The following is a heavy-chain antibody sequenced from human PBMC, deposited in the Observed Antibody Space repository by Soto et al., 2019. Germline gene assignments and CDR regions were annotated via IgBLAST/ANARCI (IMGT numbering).Heavy chain of an antibody. V-gene: IGHV4-31*03. CDR3: AGGTQLWLLKGMDV. Sequence: PSETLSLTCTVSGGSISSGGYYWSWIRQHPGKGLEWIGYIYYSGSTYYNPSLKSRVTISVDTSKNQFSLKLSSVTAADTAVYSCAGGTQLWLLKGMDVWGQGTTVTVSS. CDR2: IYYSGST. CDR1: GGSISSGGYY. J-gene: IGHJ6*02. D-gene: IGHD5-18*01.